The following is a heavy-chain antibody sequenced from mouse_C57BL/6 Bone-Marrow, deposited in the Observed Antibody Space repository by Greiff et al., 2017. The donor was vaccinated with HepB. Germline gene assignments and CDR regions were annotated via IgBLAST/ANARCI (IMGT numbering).Heavy chain of an antibody. CDR3: AREGSYGYFDV. J-gene: IGHJ1*03. CDR2: ISSSGNT. Sequence: VQLQQSGPALVKPSQTVSLTCTVTGYSITNGNHWWNWIRQVSGSKLEWIGYISSSGNTDSNPSLKSRISITRDTSKNKLFLQLNTVTTEDIATYYGAREGSYGYFDVWGTGTTVTVSS. D-gene: IGHD1-1*01. CDR1: GYSITNGNHW. V-gene: IGHV3-4*01.